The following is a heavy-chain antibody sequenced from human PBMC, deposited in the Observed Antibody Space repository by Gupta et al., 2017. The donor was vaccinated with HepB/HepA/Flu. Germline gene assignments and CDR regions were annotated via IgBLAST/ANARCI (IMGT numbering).Heavy chain of an antibody. D-gene: IGHD1-7*01. J-gene: IGHJ6*02. CDR3: VREELRYYGMDV. Sequence: EAQLVESAGGFAQPGGSLRLSCSASGLTVSSNYMSWVRQAPGKGLEWVAIFDGGGTTDYGESVKGRFSISGDNSRNTIYLQMNALRVEDTAVYYCVREELRYYGMDVWGQGTTVTVS. CDR2: FDGGGTT. V-gene: IGHV3-66*01. CDR1: GLTVSSNY.